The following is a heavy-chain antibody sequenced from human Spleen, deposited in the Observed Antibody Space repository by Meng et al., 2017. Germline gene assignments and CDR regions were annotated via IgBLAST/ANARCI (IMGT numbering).Heavy chain of an antibody. CDR2: ISFDGSKK. D-gene: IGHD6-19*01. V-gene: IGHV3-30*04. CDR1: GFTFSSYA. J-gene: IGHJ4*02. Sequence: GGSLRLSCAASGFTFSSYAMHWVRQAPGEGLEWVTLISFDGSKKYYADSVKGRFTISRDNSKNTLYLQMNSLRAEDTAVYYCARGPIPVAGTLDYWGQGTLVTVSS. CDR3: ARGPIPVAGTLDY.